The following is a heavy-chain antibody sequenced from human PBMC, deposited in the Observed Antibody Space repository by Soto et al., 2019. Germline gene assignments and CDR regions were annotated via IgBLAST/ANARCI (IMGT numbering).Heavy chain of an antibody. D-gene: IGHD2-8*02. CDR1: GFTFSMYW. CDR3: TRGPWSHSSRRGAH. CDR2: ISYDGTTT. V-gene: IGHV3-74*01. J-gene: IGHJ4*02. Sequence: RLSFVFSGFTFSMYWMHWVRQVPGQSPFWVSRISYDGTTTNYADSVRGRFTISRDNSKNTLYLQMNNLKPDDTAIYYCTRGPWSHSSRRGAHWGQGTSFTVSS.